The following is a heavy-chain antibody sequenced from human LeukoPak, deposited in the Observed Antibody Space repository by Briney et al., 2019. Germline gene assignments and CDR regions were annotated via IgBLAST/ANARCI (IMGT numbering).Heavy chain of an antibody. J-gene: IGHJ5*02. D-gene: IGHD4-11*01. CDR2: MNPNSGNT. CDR1: GYTFTSYD. CDR3: ARRRVYRNWFDP. Sequence: ASVKVSCKASGYTFTSYDINWVRQATGQGLEWMGWMNPNSGNTGYAQKFQGRVTMTRNTSISTAYMELNSLRSEDTAVYYCARRRVYRNWFDPWGQGTLVTVSS. V-gene: IGHV1-8*01.